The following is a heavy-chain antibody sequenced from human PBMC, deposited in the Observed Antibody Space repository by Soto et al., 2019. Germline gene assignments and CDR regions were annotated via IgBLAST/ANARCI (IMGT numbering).Heavy chain of an antibody. D-gene: IGHD1-26*01. Sequence: QVQLVESGGGVVQPGRSLRLSCAASGFTFSSYGMHWVRQAPGKGLEWVAVISYDGSNKYYADSVKGRFTISRDNSKNTLYLQMNSLRAEDTAVYYGAKDSLGGYFDYWGQGTLVTVSS. CDR3: AKDSLGGYFDY. V-gene: IGHV3-30*18. CDR1: GFTFSSYG. J-gene: IGHJ4*02. CDR2: ISYDGSNK.